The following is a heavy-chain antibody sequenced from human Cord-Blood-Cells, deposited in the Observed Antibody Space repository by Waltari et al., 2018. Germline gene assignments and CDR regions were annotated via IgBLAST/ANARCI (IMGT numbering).Heavy chain of an antibody. D-gene: IGHD2-2*01. V-gene: IGHV1-24*01. Sequence: QVQLVQSGAEVKKPGASVKVSCKVSGYTLTELSMHWVRQDPGKGLEWMGGFDPEDGETIYAQKCQGRVTMTEDTSTDTAYMELSSLRSEDTAVYYCATICSSTSCYERGYWYFDLWGRGTLVTVSS. CDR2: FDPEDGET. CDR3: ATICSSTSCYERGYWYFDL. J-gene: IGHJ2*01. CDR1: GYTLTELS.